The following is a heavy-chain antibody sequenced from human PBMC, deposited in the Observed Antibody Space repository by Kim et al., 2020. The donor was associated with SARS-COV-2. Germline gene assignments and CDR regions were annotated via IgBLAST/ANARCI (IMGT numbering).Heavy chain of an antibody. CDR1: GFNLSNVW. J-gene: IGHJ6*02. D-gene: IGHD2-2*01. Sequence: GGSLRLSCAASGFNLSNVWMTWVRQAPGKGLEWVGRIKSKSEGGTTDYLAPVKGRFTISRDDSKNTLYLQMNSLKTEDTAVYYCTLAGSSAKYYYYGMDVWGQGTTVTVS. CDR2: IKSKSEGGTT. CDR3: TLAGSSAKYYYYGMDV. V-gene: IGHV3-15*01.